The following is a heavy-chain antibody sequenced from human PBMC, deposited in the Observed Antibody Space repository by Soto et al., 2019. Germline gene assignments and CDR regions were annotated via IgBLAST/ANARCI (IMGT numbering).Heavy chain of an antibody. CDR2: ISFDGNNK. Sequence: VRLSCAASGFTFSNYGMHWVRQAPGKGLEWVAIISFDGNNKYYSDSVKGRFTISRDNSKNMVFLQMNSLRPEDTAVYYCVKPKEHFYDSSPGETWGQGTPVTVSS. CDR3: VKPKEHFYDSSPGET. V-gene: IGHV3-30*18. D-gene: IGHD3-22*01. CDR1: GFTFSNYG. J-gene: IGHJ5*02.